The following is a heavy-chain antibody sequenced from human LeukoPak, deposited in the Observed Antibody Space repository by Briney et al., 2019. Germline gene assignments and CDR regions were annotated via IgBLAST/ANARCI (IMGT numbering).Heavy chain of an antibody. D-gene: IGHD4-17*01. V-gene: IGHV3-48*03. CDR2: ISTSGSTV. Sequence: GGSLRLSCAASGFTFSSHEMNWVRQAPGKGLEWVSYISTSGSTVYYADSVKGRSTISRDNAKNSLFLQMNSLRAEDTALYYCVRTAGDGDYVGYMDVWGKGTTVSVS. CDR1: GFTFSSHE. CDR3: VRTAGDGDYVGYMDV. J-gene: IGHJ6*03.